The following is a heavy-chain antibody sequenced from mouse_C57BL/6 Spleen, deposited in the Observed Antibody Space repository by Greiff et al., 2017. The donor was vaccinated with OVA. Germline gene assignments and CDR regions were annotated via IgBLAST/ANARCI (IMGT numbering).Heavy chain of an antibody. CDR1: GYTFTSYW. CDR3: ASNGYDGYWYFDV. V-gene: IGHV1-64*01. D-gene: IGHD2-2*01. J-gene: IGHJ1*03. CDR2: IHPNSGST. Sequence: QVQLQQPGAELVKPGASVKLSCKASGYTFTSYWMHWVKQRPGPGLEWIGMIHPNSGSTNYNEKFKSKATLTVDKSSSTAYMQLSSLTSEDSAVYYCASNGYDGYWYFDVWGTGTTVTVSS.